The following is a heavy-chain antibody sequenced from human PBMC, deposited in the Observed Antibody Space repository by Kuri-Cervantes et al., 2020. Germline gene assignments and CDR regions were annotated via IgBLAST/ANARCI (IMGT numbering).Heavy chain of an antibody. D-gene: IGHD5-12*01. CDR1: GYSFTSSW. CDR2: IYPGDSDT. Sequence: GESLKISCKGSGYSFTSSWIAWVRQMPGKGLEWMGIIYPGDSDTRYSPSFQGQVTISADKSISTAYLQWSSLKASDTAMYYCARGDAGYSGYDRNNNWFDPWGQGTLVTDSS. CDR3: ARGDAGYSGYDRNNNWFDP. J-gene: IGHJ5*02. V-gene: IGHV5-51*01.